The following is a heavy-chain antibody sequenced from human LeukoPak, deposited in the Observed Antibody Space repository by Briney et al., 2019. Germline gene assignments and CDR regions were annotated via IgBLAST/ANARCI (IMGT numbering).Heavy chain of an antibody. V-gene: IGHV3-30-3*01. CDR3: ATGGGALAYVGGGCRRGGGAFDI. J-gene: IGHJ3*02. CDR1: GYTFTSYY. Sequence: SCKASGYTFTSYYMHWVRQAPGKGLEWVAVISYDGSNKYYADSVKGRFTISRDNSKNTLYLQMNSLRAEDTAVYCCATGGGALAYVGGGCRRGGGAFDIWGQGTMVTVSS. CDR2: ISYDGSNK. D-gene: IGHD3-16*02.